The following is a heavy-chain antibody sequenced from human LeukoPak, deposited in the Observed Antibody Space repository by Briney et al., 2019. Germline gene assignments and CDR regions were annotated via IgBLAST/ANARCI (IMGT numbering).Heavy chain of an antibody. CDR2: NYYSGGT. CDR3: ARPSGSSRYAYWFDP. D-gene: IGHD6-13*01. J-gene: IGHJ5*02. Sequence: SETLSLTCTVSGGSLSSGTYYGGWSRQPPGGGLEWIGSNYYSGGTSYNPSLKSRVTISVDTSNNQFSLKLSSVTAADTAVYYCARPSGSSRYAYWFDPWGQGTLVTVSS. CDR1: GGSLSSGTYY. V-gene: IGHV4-39*07.